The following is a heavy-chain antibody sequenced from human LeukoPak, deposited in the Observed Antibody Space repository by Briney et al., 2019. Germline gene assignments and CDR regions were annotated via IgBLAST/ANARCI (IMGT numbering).Heavy chain of an antibody. CDR1: GGSFSGYF. J-gene: IGHJ4*02. CDR3: ARGRGYNAFDY. CDR2: INHSGST. V-gene: IGHV4-34*01. Sequence: SETLSLTCAVYGGSFSGYFWSWFRQPPGKGLEWIGEINHSGSTNYNPSLKSRVTISVDTSKNQFSLKLSSVTAADTAVYYCARGRGYNAFDYWGQGTLVTVSS. D-gene: IGHD5-24*01.